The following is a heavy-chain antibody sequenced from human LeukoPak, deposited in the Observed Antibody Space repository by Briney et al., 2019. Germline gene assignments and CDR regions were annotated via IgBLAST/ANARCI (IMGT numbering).Heavy chain of an antibody. D-gene: IGHD5-18*01. CDR3: ARTRGYNYGYSDD. CDR1: GFTFSSYN. Sequence: GGFLRLSCAASGFTFSSYNMNWVRQAPGKGLEWVSYISGGSTVIDYADSVRGRFTISRDNAKNSLYLQMNSLRGEDTAVYYCARTRGYNYGYSDDWGQGTLVTVSS. J-gene: IGHJ4*02. V-gene: IGHV3-48*01. CDR2: ISGGSTVI.